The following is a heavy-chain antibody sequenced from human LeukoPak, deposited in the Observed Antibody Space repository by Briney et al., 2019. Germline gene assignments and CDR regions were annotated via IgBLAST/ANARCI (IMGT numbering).Heavy chain of an antibody. CDR3: ATINDYGDYSFDY. D-gene: IGHD4-17*01. CDR2: ISGSGGST. Sequence: PGGSLRLSCAASGFTFSSYAMSWVRQAPGKGLEWVSAISGSGGSTYYSDSVKGRFTTSRDNSKNTLYLQMNSLRAEDTAVYYCATINDYGDYSFDYWGQGTLVTVSS. V-gene: IGHV3-23*01. CDR1: GFTFSSYA. J-gene: IGHJ4*02.